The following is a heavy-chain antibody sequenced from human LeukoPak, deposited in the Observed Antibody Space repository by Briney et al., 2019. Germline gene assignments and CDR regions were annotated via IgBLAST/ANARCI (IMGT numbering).Heavy chain of an antibody. CDR3: ARSPLPDY. CDR1: GFTFGDYA. V-gene: IGHV3-49*03. J-gene: IGHJ4*02. CDR2: IRSKAYGGTT. Sequence: GGSLRLSCTASGFTFGDYAMSRFRQAPGKGLEWIGFIRSKAYGGTTEYAASVKGRFTISRDDSKSIPYLQMNSLKTEDTAVYYCARSPLPDYWGQGTLVTVSS.